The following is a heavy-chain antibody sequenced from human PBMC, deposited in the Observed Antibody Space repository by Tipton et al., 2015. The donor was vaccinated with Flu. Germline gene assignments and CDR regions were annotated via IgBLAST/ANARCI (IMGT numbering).Heavy chain of an antibody. Sequence: LRLSCAVSGDSISSRYYWAWIRQPPGRGLEWIGNINPNGNAYHNPSLKSRVTISVDTAKNQFSQRLSSVTAADTAVYYCARSTYYYGSGSADYWGQGTLVTVSS. J-gene: IGHJ4*02. D-gene: IGHD3-10*01. V-gene: IGHV4-38-2*01. CDR2: INPNGNA. CDR1: GDSISSRYY. CDR3: ARSTYYYGSGSADY.